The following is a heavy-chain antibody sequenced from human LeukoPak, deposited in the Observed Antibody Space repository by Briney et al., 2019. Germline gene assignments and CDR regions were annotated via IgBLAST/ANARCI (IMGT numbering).Heavy chain of an antibody. D-gene: IGHD6-6*01. V-gene: IGHV3-7*01. Sequence: PGGSLRLSCAASGFTFSSYWMSWVRQAPGKGLEWVANIKQDGSEKYYVDSVKGRFTISRDNAKNSLYLRMNSLRAEDTAVYYCASERAARPDQGDGVSYWGQGTLVTVSS. CDR3: ASERAARPDQGDGVSY. J-gene: IGHJ4*02. CDR1: GFTFSSYW. CDR2: IKQDGSEK.